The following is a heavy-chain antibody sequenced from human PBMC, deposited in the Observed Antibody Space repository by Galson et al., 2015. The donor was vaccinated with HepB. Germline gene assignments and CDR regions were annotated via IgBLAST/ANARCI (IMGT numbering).Heavy chain of an antibody. CDR1: GFTFSSYG. D-gene: IGHD6-19*01. J-gene: IGHJ6*02. CDR3: AKARDKSGWYSYYYGMDV. CDR2: ISYDGSNK. Sequence: SLRLSCAASGFTFSSYGMHWVRQAPGKGLEWVAVISYDGSNKYYAGSVRGRFTISRDNSKNTLYLQMNSLRAEDTAVYYCAKARDKSGWYSYYYGMDVWGQGTTVTVSS. V-gene: IGHV3-30*18.